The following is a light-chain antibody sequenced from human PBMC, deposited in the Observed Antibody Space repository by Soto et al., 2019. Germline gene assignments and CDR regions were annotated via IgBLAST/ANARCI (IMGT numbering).Light chain of an antibody. J-gene: IGLJ2*01. Sequence: QSALTQPASVSGSPGQSITISCTGTSSDVGGYNYVSWYQQHPGKAPKLMIYEVSNRPSGVSNRFSGSKSGNTASLTISGLQAEDEADYYCAAWDDSLEVVFGGGTQLTVL. V-gene: IGLV2-14*01. CDR3: AAWDDSLEVV. CDR1: SSDVGGYNY. CDR2: EVS.